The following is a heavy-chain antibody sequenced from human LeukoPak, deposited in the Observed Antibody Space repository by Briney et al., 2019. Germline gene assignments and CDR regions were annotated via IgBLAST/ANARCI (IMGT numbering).Heavy chain of an antibody. CDR1: GYTLTELS. V-gene: IGHV1-24*01. D-gene: IGHD6-13*01. J-gene: IGHJ4*02. Sequence: ASVKVSCKVSGYTLTELSMHWVRQAPGEALEWRGGFDPEDGETIYAQKFQGRVTMTEDTSTDTAYMELSSLRSEDTAVYYCATTVGYGQQPDFDYWGQGTLVTVSS. CDR2: FDPEDGET. CDR3: ATTVGYGQQPDFDY.